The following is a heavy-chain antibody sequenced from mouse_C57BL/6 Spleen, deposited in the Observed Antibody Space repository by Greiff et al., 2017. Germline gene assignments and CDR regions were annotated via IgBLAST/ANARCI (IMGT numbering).Heavy chain of an antibody. CDR2: IRNKANGYTT. V-gene: IGHV7-3*01. D-gene: IGHD1-1*01. CDR3: ARYPLLLQSYYAMDY. J-gene: IGHJ4*01. Sequence: EVKLMESGGGLVQPGGSLSLSCAASGFTFTDYYMSWVRQPPGKALEWLGFIRNKANGYTTEYSASVKGRFTISRDNSQSILYLQMNALRAEDSATYYCARYPLLLQSYYAMDYWGQGTSVTVSS. CDR1: GFTFTDYY.